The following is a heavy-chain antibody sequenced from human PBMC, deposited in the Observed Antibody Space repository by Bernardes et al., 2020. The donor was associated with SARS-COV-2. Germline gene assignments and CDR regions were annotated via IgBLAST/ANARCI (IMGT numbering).Heavy chain of an antibody. CDR2: FDPEDGET. J-gene: IGHJ5*02. D-gene: IGHD2-21*02. CDR3: ATGPAYCGGDCWWFDP. V-gene: IGHV1-24*01. Sequence: ASVKVSCKVSGYTLTELSMHWVRQAPGKGLEWMGGFDPEDGETIYAQKFQGRVTMTEDTSTDTAYMELSSLRSEDTAVYYCATGPAYCGGDCWWFDPWGQGTLVNVSS. CDR1: GYTLTELS.